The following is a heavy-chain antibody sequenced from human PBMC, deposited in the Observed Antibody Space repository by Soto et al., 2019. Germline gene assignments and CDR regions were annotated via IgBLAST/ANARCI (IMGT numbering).Heavy chain of an antibody. CDR2: ISAYNGNT. CDR3: ARDGALGETYYYYGMDV. V-gene: IGHV1-18*01. D-gene: IGHD3-16*01. J-gene: IGHJ6*02. CDR1: GYTFTSYG. Sequence: QVQLVQSGAEVKKPGASVKVSCKASGYTFTSYGISWVRQAPGQGLEWMGWISAYNGNTNYAQKLQGRVTMTTDTSTRPAYRELRSLRSDDTAVYYCARDGALGETYYYYGMDVWGQGTTVTVSS.